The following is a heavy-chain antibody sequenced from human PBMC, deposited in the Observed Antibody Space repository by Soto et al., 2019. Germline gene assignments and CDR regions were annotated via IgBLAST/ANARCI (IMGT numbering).Heavy chain of an antibody. Sequence: LGESLKISCKGSGYSFTSYWIGWVRQMPGKGLEWMGIIYPGDSDTRYSPSFQGQVTISADKSISTAYLQWSSLKASDTAMYYCARSIAVTGTYFSGLDVWGQGTPVTVSS. V-gene: IGHV5-51*01. D-gene: IGHD6-19*01. CDR2: IYPGDSDT. CDR3: ARSIAVTGTYFSGLDV. J-gene: IGHJ6*02. CDR1: GYSFTSYW.